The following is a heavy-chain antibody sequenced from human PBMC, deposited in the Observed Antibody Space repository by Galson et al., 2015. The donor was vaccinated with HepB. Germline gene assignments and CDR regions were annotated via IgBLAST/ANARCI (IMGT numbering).Heavy chain of an antibody. J-gene: IGHJ5*02. D-gene: IGHD3-10*01. CDR2: ISAYNGNT. CDR3: ARVDLLWFGEPPGNWLDP. Sequence: SVKVSCKASGYTFTSYGISWVRQAPEQGLEWMGWISAYNGNTNYAQKLQGRVTMTTDTSTSTAYMELRSLRSDDTAVYYCARVDLLWFGEPPGNWLDPWGQGTLVTVSS. CDR1: GYTFTSYG. V-gene: IGHV1-18*04.